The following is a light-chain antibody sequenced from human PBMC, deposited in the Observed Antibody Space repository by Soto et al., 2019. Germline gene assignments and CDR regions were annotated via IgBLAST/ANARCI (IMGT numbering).Light chain of an antibody. V-gene: IGLV2-14*01. CDR2: DVS. CDR1: SSDVGGYNY. CDR3: SSYTSSSTLV. J-gene: IGLJ1*01. Sequence: QSALTQPASVSGSPGQSITISCTGTSSDVGGYNYVSWYQQHPGKAPKLMIDDVSNRPSGVSNRFSGSKSGNTASLTISGLQAEVEDDYYCSSYTSSSTLVFGTGTKVTVL.